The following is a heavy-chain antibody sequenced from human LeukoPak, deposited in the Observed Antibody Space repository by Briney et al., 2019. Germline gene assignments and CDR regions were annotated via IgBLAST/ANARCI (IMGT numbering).Heavy chain of an antibody. CDR2: ISGSGGST. J-gene: IGHJ4*02. CDR3: AKIVAISGRPREGFDY. V-gene: IGHV3-23*01. CDR1: GFTFSTYA. Sequence: GGSLRLSCAASGFTFSTYAMSWVRQAPGKGLEWVSAISGSGGSTYYADSVKGRFTISRDNSKNTLYLQMNSLRVEDTAVHYCAKIVAISGRPREGFDYWGQGTLVTVSS. D-gene: IGHD1-26*01.